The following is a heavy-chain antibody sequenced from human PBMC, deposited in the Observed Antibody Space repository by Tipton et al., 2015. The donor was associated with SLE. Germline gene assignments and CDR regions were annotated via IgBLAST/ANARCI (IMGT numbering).Heavy chain of an antibody. V-gene: IGHV4-59*08. J-gene: IGHJ6*03. D-gene: IGHD3-22*01. CDR1: GGSISSYY. CDR2: IYYSGST. Sequence: TLSLTCTVSGGSISSYYWSWIRQPPGKGLEWIGYIYYSGSTNYNPSLKSRVTISVDTSKNQFSLKLSSVTAADTAVYYCARVDSSGPRYYYYMDVWGKGTTVTVSS. CDR3: ARVDSSGPRYYYYMDV.